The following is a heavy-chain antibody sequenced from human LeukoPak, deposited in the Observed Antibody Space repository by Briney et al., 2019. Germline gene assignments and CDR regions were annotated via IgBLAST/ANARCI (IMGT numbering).Heavy chain of an antibody. CDR1: GESISGFY. CDR2: IYYTGST. Sequence: NPSETLSLTCTVSGESISGFYWNWIRQPPGKGLEWIGYIYYTGSTNYNPSLTSRVTISIDTSKNQFSLKLSSVTAADTAVYYCARAYNTYYYGMDVWGQGTTVTVSS. D-gene: IGHD1-14*01. J-gene: IGHJ6*02. V-gene: IGHV4-59*08. CDR3: ARAYNTYYYGMDV.